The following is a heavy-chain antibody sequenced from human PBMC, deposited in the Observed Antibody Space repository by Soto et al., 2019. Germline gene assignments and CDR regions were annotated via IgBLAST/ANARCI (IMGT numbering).Heavy chain of an antibody. V-gene: IGHV1-18*01. Sequence: QVQLVQSGGEVKKPGASVKVSCKASGYTFTNYGISWVRQAPGQGLEWMGWINVYNGNTKYAQTVQGRVTMTTDTSTSTAYMEVRCLRSDDPAGYYSARGVGSGSYYNQYSWFDPWRQGTLFTVSS. J-gene: IGHJ5*02. D-gene: IGHD3-10*01. CDR1: GYTFTNYG. CDR3: ARGVGSGSYYNQYSWFDP. CDR2: INVYNGNT.